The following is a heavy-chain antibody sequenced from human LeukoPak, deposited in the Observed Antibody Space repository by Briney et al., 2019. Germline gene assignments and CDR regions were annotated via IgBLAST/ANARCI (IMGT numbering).Heavy chain of an antibody. V-gene: IGHV1-24*01. CDR2: FDPEDGET. CDR1: GYTLTELS. J-gene: IGHJ3*02. Sequence: ASVKVSCKVSGYTLTELSMHWVRQAPGKGLGWMGGFDPEDGETIYAQKFQGRVTMTEDTSTDTAYMELSSLRSEDTAVYYCATEPVSNHDYGDTHAFDIWGQGTMVTVSS. CDR3: ATEPVSNHDYGDTHAFDI. D-gene: IGHD4-17*01.